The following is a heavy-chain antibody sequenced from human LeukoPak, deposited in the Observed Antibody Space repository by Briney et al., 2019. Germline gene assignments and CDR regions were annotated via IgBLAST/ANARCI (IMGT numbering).Heavy chain of an antibody. CDR1: GFTFSNYE. J-gene: IGHJ3*02. Sequence: GGSLRLSCAASGFTFSNYEMXWVRQAPGKGLEWVSYISTSGSTIYYADSVEGRSTXSRDNAKNSLYLQMNSLRAEDTAVYYCARGSGWTFDIWGQGTMVTVSS. V-gene: IGHV3-48*03. D-gene: IGHD3-10*01. CDR2: ISTSGSTI. CDR3: ARGSGWTFDI.